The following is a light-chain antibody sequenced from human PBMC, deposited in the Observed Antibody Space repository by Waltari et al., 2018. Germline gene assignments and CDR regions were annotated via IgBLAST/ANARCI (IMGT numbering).Light chain of an antibody. CDR2: EAS. V-gene: IGKV3-20*01. CDR3: QNHERLPAT. J-gene: IGKJ1*01. Sequence: ELLLTQSPGTLSLSPGERATLSCRASQSIGKYLVWYQQKPGQAPRLLMYEASRRATGSPDRFSGSGSGTDFSLTISRLEPEDFAVYYCQNHERLPATFGQGTKVEIK. CDR1: QSIGKY.